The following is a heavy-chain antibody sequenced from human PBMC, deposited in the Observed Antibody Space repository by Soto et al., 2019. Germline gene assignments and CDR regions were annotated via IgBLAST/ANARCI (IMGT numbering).Heavy chain of an antibody. V-gene: IGHV3-30*18. J-gene: IGHJ4*02. Sequence: QVQLVESGGGVVQPGRSLRLSCAASGFIFSSYGMHWVRQAPGKGLEWVAVISYEGSHTYYADSVKGRFTITRDNSKNTLYLQMNSLRPGDTAVYYCAKEVHCGGGSCSWSEGFAYWGQGTLLTVSS. CDR2: ISYEGSHT. D-gene: IGHD2-15*01. CDR3: AKEVHCGGGSCSWSEGFAY. CDR1: GFIFSSYG.